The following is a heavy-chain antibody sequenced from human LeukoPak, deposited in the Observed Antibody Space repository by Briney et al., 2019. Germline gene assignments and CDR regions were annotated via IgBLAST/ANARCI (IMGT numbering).Heavy chain of an antibody. J-gene: IGHJ5*02. CDR2: INHSGST. CDR3: ARVPHCSSTSCPSDWFDP. Sequence: SETLSLTCAVYGGSFSGYYWSWIRQPPGKGLEWIGEINHSGSTNYNPSLKSRVTISVDTSKNQFSLKLSSVTAADTAVYYCARVPHCSSTSCPSDWFDPWGQGTLVTVSS. V-gene: IGHV4-34*01. D-gene: IGHD2-2*01. CDR1: GGSFSGYY.